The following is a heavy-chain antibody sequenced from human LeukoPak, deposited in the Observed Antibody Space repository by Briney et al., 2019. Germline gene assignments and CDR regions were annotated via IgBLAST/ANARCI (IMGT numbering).Heavy chain of an antibody. CDR3: AKGDHYYDSSGYYLLDY. CDR1: GFTFSSYA. J-gene: IGHJ4*02. Sequence: GGSLRLSCAASGFTFSSYAMSWVRQAPGKGLEWVSAISGSGGSTYYADSVKGRLTISRDNSKNTLYLQMNSLRAEDTAVYYCAKGDHYYDSSGYYLLDYWGQGTLVTVSS. CDR2: ISGSGGST. D-gene: IGHD3-22*01. V-gene: IGHV3-23*01.